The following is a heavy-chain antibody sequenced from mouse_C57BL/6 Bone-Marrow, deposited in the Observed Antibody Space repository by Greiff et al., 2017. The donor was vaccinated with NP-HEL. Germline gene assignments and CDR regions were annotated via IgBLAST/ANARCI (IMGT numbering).Heavy chain of an antibody. V-gene: IGHV1-85*01. CDR2: IYPRDGST. Sequence: VQLQQSGPELVKPGASVKLSCKASGYTFTSYDINWVKQRPGQGLEWIGWIYPRDGSTKYNEKFKGTATLTVDTSSSTAYMELHSLTSEDAAVYFCARAYYSAYWGQGTLVTVSA. J-gene: IGHJ3*01. D-gene: IGHD2-12*01. CDR1: GYTFTSYD. CDR3: ARAYYSAY.